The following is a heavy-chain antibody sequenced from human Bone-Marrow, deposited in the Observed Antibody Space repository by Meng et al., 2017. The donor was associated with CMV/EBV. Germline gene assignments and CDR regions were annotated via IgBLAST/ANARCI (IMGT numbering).Heavy chain of an antibody. CDR3: AKGTYYDFWSGYLSAYGMDV. V-gene: IGHV3-7*01. Sequence: GESLKISCAASGFTLSRSWMSWVRQAPGKGPEWVANINEDGSLNHYVDSVKGRFTISRDNSKNTLYLQMNSLRAEDTAVYYCAKGTYYDFWSGYLSAYGMDVWGQGTTVTVSS. CDR2: INEDGSLN. J-gene: IGHJ6*02. D-gene: IGHD3-3*01. CDR1: GFTLSRSW.